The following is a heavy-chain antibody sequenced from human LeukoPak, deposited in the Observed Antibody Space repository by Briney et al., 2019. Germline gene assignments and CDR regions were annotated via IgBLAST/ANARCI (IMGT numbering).Heavy chain of an antibody. CDR2: IYSGGST. J-gene: IGHJ6*02. CDR3: ARGGSSWLGRLGYYYGMDV. Sequence: GGSLRLSCAASGFTVSSNYMSWVRQAPGKGLEWVSVIYSGGSTYYADSVKGRFTISRDNSKNTLYLQMNSLRAEDTAVYYCARGGSSWLGRLGYYYGMDVWGQGTLVTVSS. CDR1: GFTVSSNY. V-gene: IGHV3-66*01. D-gene: IGHD6-13*01.